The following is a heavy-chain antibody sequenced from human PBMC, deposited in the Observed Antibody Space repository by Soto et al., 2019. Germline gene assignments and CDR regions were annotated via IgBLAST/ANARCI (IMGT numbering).Heavy chain of an antibody. V-gene: IGHV1-8*01. D-gene: IGHD2-2*01. J-gene: IGHJ4*02. CDR2: MNPDNGKT. Sequence: QVQLEQSGAEVKKPGASVKVSCKASGYTFTSNDINWLRQAPGQGPEWMGWMNPDNGKTGFAQKFQGRITMTRNTSISTAYMELSSLRSDDTAVYFCARPLCSSTRCGPYFFDSWGQGSLVTVSS. CDR3: ARPLCSSTRCGPYFFDS. CDR1: GYTFTSND.